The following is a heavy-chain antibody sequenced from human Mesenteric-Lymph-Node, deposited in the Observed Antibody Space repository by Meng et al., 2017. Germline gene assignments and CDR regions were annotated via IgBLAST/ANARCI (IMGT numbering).Heavy chain of an antibody. J-gene: IGHJ4*02. V-gene: IGHV4-34*01. CDR3: ARGGGNSWYIDY. Sequence: QVQLQQWGAGLLKPSETLSLTCAVHGGSFSGYYWGWIRQPPGKGLEWIGEINHSGSTNYNPSLKSRVTISVDTSKNQFSLKLSSVTAADTAVYYCARGGGNSWYIDYWGQGTLVTVSS. CDR1: GGSFSGYY. D-gene: IGHD6-13*01. CDR2: INHSGST.